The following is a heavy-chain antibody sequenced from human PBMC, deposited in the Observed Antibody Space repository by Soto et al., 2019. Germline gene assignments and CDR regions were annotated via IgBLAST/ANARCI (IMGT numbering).Heavy chain of an antibody. CDR3: ARDYTPNYYDSSGYDY. CDR2: ISSSGSTI. J-gene: IGHJ4*02. V-gene: IGHV3-11*01. Sequence: GGSLRLSCAASGFTFSDYYMSWIRQAPGKGLEWVSYISSSGSTIDYADSVKGRFTISRDNAKNSLYLQMNSLRAEDTAVYYCARDYTPNYYDSSGYDYWGQGTLVTVSS. CDR1: GFTFSDYY. D-gene: IGHD3-22*01.